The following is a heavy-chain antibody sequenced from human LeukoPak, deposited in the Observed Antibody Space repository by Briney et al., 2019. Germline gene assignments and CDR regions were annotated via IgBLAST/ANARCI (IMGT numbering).Heavy chain of an antibody. Sequence: SETLSLTCAVYGESFSGFYWSWIRQSPGKGLEWIGEINHGGSTNYNPSLKTRVTISVDTSKNQFSLKLSSVTATDTAVYYCARPSTVTDDFAYWGQGTLVTVSS. D-gene: IGHD4-17*01. CDR1: GESFSGFY. V-gene: IGHV4-34*01. CDR2: INHGGST. J-gene: IGHJ4*02. CDR3: ARPSTVTDDFAY.